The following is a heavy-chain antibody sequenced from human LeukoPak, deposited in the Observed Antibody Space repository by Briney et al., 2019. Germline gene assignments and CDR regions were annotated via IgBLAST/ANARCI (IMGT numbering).Heavy chain of an antibody. J-gene: IGHJ5*02. CDR2: IYYSGST. CDR1: GGSISSYY. V-gene: IGHV4-59*01. CDR3: ARGYYDILTGLQLNWFDP. Sequence: PSETLSLTCTVSGGSISSYYWSWLRQPPGKGLEWIGYIYYSGSTNYNPSLKSRVTISVDTSKNQFSLKLSSVTAADTAVYYCARGYYDILTGLQLNWFDPWGQGTLVTVSS. D-gene: IGHD3-9*01.